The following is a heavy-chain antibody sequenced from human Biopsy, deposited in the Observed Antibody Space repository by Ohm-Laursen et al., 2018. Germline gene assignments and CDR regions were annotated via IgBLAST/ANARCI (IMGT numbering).Heavy chain of an antibody. J-gene: IGHJ4*01. Sequence: SLRLSCAAAGFTFSSYGMHWVRQAPGKGLEWVAVIWYDGSRQYYADSVKGRFTISRDDAKGSLYLQMTNLRAEDTAVYYCGRSYGIMAAPVHLWGQGTLVTVSS. CDR3: GRSYGIMAAPVHL. CDR1: GFTFSSYG. V-gene: IGHV3-33*01. CDR2: IWYDGSRQ. D-gene: IGHD3-16*01.